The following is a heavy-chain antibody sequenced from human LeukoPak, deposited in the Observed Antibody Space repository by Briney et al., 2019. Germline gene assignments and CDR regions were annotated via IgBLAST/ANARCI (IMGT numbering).Heavy chain of an antibody. D-gene: IGHD6-25*01. CDR1: GYTFTGYL. Sequence: ASVKVSCKASGYTFTGYLIHWVRQAPGQGLEYMGWINPNTGATEDALKFRGRVTMTRDTSTSTASMELSRLRSDDTAVYFCGRDLSTSATWELDHWGQGTLVTVSS. V-gene: IGHV1-2*02. J-gene: IGHJ4*02. CDR3: GRDLSTSATWELDH. CDR2: INPNTGAT.